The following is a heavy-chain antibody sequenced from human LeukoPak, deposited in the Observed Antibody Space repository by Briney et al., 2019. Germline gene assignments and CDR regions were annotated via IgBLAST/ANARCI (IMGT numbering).Heavy chain of an antibody. V-gene: IGHV4-61*02. Sequence: PSETLSLTCTVSGGSISSGHYYWSWIRQPAGKGLECIGRIYTSGSTNYNPSLKSRVTISVDTSKNQFSLKHSSLTAADTVGYECAGGGVYSSGWYFGDVWGKGTTVTVSS. CDR3: AGGGVYSSGWYFGDV. J-gene: IGHJ6*04. CDR1: GGSISSGHYY. CDR2: IYTSGST. D-gene: IGHD6-19*01.